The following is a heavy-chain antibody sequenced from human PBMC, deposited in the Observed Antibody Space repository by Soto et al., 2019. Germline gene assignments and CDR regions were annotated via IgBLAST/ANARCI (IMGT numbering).Heavy chain of an antibody. CDR1: GFTFGDYA. CDR3: TRVSRPYSSSSFNFDY. Sequence: PGGSLRLPCTTSGFTFGDYAMSWFRQAPQKEPEWVGFIRSKSYGGTTDYAASVKGRFTISRDDSKSIAYLQMNSLKTEDTAVYYCTRVSRPYSSSSFNFDYWGKGTLVTVSS. CDR2: IRSKSYGGTT. V-gene: IGHV3-49*03. D-gene: IGHD6-6*01. J-gene: IGHJ4*02.